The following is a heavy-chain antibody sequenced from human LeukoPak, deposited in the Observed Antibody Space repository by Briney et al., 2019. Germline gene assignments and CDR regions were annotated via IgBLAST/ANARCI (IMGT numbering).Heavy chain of an antibody. V-gene: IGHV4-34*01. J-gene: IGHJ4*02. D-gene: IGHD6-6*01. CDR2: INHSGST. Sequence: ASETLSLTCAVYAGSFSGYYWSWIRQPPGKGLEWIGEINHSGSTNYNPSLKSRVTISVDTSKNQFSLKLSSVTAADTAVYYCARPIAARARYFDYWGQGTLVTVSS. CDR3: ARPIAARARYFDY. CDR1: AGSFSGYY.